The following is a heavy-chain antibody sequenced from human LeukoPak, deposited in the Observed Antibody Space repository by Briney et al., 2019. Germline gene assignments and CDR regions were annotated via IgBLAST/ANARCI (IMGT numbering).Heavy chain of an antibody. CDR1: GFTFSTYW. J-gene: IGHJ4*02. Sequence: GGSLRPSCAASGFTFSTYWMHWVRQAPGKGLAWVSRIHGDGTFTTSADSVKGRFTISRDNAQNMVYLQMNSLRVEDTAVYYCARDLVLGSGSYGQWGQGTLVTVSS. V-gene: IGHV3-74*01. D-gene: IGHD3-10*01. CDR3: ARDLVLGSGSYGQ. CDR2: IHGDGTFT.